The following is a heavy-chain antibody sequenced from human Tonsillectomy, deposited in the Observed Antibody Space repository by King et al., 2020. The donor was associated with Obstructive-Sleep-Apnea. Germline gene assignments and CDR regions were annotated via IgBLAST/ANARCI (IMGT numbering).Heavy chain of an antibody. CDR1: GFTFSNYA. CDR2: ISSEGSEK. D-gene: IGHD2-15*01. Sequence: VQLVESGGGVVQPGRSLRVACAASGFTFSNYAMHWVRQAPGKRLEWLAVISSEGSEKYYADSVKGRFTISRDNSKNTLNLQMDGLRPEDTAVYYCGKDRVCSGGPGWGQGTLVTVSS. V-gene: IGHV3-30*18. CDR3: GKDRVCSGGPG. J-gene: IGHJ4*02.